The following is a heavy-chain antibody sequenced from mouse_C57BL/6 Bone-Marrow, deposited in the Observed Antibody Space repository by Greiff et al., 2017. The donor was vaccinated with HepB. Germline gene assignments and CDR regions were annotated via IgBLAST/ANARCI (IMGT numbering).Heavy chain of an antibody. V-gene: IGHV1-15*01. Sequence: QVQLQQSGAELVRPGASVTLSCKASGYTFTDYEMHWVKQTPVHGLEWIGAIDPEPGGTAYNQKFKGKAILSAGKSSRTAYMELRSLTSEDSAVYYCTRRIHTTVVACDAMDYWGQGTSVTVSS. CDR1: GYTFTDYE. J-gene: IGHJ4*01. CDR3: TRRIHTTVVACDAMDY. CDR2: IDPEPGGT. D-gene: IGHD1-1*01.